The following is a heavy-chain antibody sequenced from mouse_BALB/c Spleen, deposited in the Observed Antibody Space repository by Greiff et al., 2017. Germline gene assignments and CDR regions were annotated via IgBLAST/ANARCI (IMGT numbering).Heavy chain of an antibody. CDR1: GFTFSSYA. Sequence: EVQLVESGGGLVKPGGSLKLSCAASGFTFSSYAMSWVRQSPEKRLEWVAEISSGGSYTYYPDTVTGRFTISRDTAKNTQYLEMSSLRSEDTAMYYCARDTGLVDVWGAGTTVTVSS. V-gene: IGHV5-9-4*01. J-gene: IGHJ1*01. CDR2: ISSGGSYT. CDR3: ARDTGLVDV.